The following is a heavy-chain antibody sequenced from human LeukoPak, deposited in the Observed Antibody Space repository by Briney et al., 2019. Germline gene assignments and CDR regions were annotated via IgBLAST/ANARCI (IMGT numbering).Heavy chain of an antibody. CDR3: AIPEQRNDAFDI. CDR1: RGTFSSYA. Sequence: SVKVSCKASRGTFSSYAISWVRQAPGQGLEWMGRIIPILGIANYAQKFQGRVTITADKSTSTAYMELSSLRSEDTAVYYCAIPEQRNDAFDIWGQGTMVTVSS. D-gene: IGHD1-14*01. J-gene: IGHJ3*02. CDR2: IIPILGIA. V-gene: IGHV1-69*04.